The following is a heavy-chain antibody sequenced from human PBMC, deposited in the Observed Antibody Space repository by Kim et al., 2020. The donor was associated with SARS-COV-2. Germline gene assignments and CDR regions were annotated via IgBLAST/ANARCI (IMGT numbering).Heavy chain of an antibody. Sequence: PSLTSRVPISVDTSKNQFSLKLSSVTAADTAVYYCASATMVRGVITPDYWGQGTLVTVSS. D-gene: IGHD3-10*01. V-gene: IGHV4-4*09. CDR3: ASATMVRGVITPDY. J-gene: IGHJ4*02.